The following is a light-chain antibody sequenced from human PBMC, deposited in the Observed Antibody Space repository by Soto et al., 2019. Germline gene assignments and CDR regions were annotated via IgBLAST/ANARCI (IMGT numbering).Light chain of an antibody. CDR1: QTVSRN. CDR2: DVF. V-gene: IGKV3-15*01. CDR3: QQYNNWPS. J-gene: IGKJ5*01. Sequence: EVVMRRSPATLSVSPGERATLSCRASQTVSRNLAWYQQRPGQAPRLLIYDVFTRAAGIPARFIGSGSETEFTLTIRSLQSEDFAVYDCQQYNNWPSFGQGTRLEN.